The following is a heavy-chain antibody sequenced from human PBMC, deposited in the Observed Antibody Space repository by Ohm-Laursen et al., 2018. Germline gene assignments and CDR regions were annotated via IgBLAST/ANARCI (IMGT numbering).Heavy chain of an antibody. CDR2: INQDGSEK. Sequence: SLRLSCAASGFTFSSYGMHWVRQAPGKGLEWVAHINQDGSEKNYGDSVKGRFTISRDNAKNSLYLQMNSLRVEDTAVFYCARGHYDMNLWGQGTTVTVSS. V-gene: IGHV3-7*01. CDR3: ARGHYDMNL. J-gene: IGHJ6*02. CDR1: GFTFSSYG.